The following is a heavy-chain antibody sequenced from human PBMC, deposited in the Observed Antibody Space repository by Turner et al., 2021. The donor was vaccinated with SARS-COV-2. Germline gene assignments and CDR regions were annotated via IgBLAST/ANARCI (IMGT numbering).Heavy chain of an antibody. V-gene: IGHV3-23*01. CDR2: ISGSGGST. J-gene: IGHJ4*02. D-gene: IGHD3-10*02. Sequence: EVQLLESGGGLVQPGGSLRLSCAASGFTFRSYAMSWVRQAPGKGLEWVSTISGSGGSTYYADSVKGRFTISRDNSKNTLYLQLNSLRAEDTAVYYCAKLFVYGASFDYWGQGTLVTVSS. CDR1: GFTFRSYA. CDR3: AKLFVYGASFDY.